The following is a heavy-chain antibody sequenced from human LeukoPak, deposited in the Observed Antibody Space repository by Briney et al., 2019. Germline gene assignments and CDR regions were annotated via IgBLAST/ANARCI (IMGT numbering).Heavy chain of an antibody. Sequence: KSSETLSLTCTVSGGSISSSSYYWGWIRQPPGKGLEWIASISYSGDTYYNPSLQSRVTMSVDTSKSQFSLKLTSVTATDMAVYYCARQLWFGEFHFDNWGQGALVTVSS. D-gene: IGHD3-10*01. CDR2: ISYSGDT. J-gene: IGHJ4*02. CDR1: GGSISSSSYY. CDR3: ARQLWFGEFHFDN. V-gene: IGHV4-39*01.